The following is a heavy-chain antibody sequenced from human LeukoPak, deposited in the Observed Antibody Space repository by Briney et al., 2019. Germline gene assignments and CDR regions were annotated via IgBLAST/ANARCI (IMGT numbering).Heavy chain of an antibody. D-gene: IGHD2-2*01. CDR2: INAGNGNT. V-gene: IGHV1-3*01. CDR3: ARVVVVPAAHKRNWSDP. Sequence: GASVKISCKAFGYSFTRYAMHWARQAPGQRLEWMGWINAGNGNTKYSQKFQGRVTITRDTSASTAYMEPSSLRSEDTAVYYCARVVVVPAAHKRNWSDPWGQGTLVTVSS. CDR1: GYSFTRYA. J-gene: IGHJ5*02.